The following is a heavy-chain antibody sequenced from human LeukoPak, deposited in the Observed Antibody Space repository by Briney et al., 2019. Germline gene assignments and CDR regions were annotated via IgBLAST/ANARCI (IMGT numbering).Heavy chain of an antibody. CDR1: GYTFTSYG. V-gene: IGHV1-18*01. Sequence: ASVKVSCKASGYTFTSYGISWVRQAPGQRLEWMGWISAYNGNTNYAQKLQGRVTMTTDTSTSTAYMELRSLRSDDTAVYYCARGNDFWSGYFVRENWFDPWGQGTLVTVSS. CDR3: ARGNDFWSGYFVRENWFDP. D-gene: IGHD3-3*01. CDR2: ISAYNGNT. J-gene: IGHJ5*02.